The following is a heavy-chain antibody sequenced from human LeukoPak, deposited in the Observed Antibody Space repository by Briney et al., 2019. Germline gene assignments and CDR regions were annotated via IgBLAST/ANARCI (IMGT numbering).Heavy chain of an antibody. D-gene: IGHD3-9*01. CDR1: GGSFSGYY. CDR3: ARRLRYFDWAFDY. Sequence: SETLSLTCAVYGGSFSGYYWSWIRQPPGKGLEWIGEINHSGSTNYNPSLKSRVTISVDTSKNQFSLKLSSVTAADTAVYYCARRLRYFDWAFDYWGQGTPVTVSS. J-gene: IGHJ4*02. CDR2: INHSGST. V-gene: IGHV4-34*01.